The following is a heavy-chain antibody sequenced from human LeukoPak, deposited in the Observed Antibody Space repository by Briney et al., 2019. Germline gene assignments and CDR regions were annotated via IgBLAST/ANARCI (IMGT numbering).Heavy chain of an antibody. J-gene: IGHJ4*02. D-gene: IGHD1-1*01. CDR3: ARRVGTTKYFDY. V-gene: IGHV4-59*01. CDR1: GGSISSYY. CDR2: IYYSGST. Sequence: SETLSLTCTVSGGSISSYYWSWIRQPPGKGLEWIGYIYYSGSTNYNPSLKSRVTISVDTSKNQFSLKLSSVTAADTAVYYCARRVGTTKYFDYWGQGTLVTVSS.